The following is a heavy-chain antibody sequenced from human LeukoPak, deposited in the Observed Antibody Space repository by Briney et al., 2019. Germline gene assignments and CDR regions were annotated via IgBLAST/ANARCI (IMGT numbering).Heavy chain of an antibody. V-gene: IGHV1-46*01. CDR1: GYTFTSYY. J-gene: IGHJ4*02. Sequence: ASVKVSCKASGYTFTSYYMHWVRQAPGQGLEWMGIINPSGGSTSYAQKFQGRVTMTRDMSTSTIYMELSSLRSEDTAVYYCARNLDRWELPGYWGQGTLVTVSS. CDR3: ARNLDRWELPGY. CDR2: INPSGGST. D-gene: IGHD1-26*01.